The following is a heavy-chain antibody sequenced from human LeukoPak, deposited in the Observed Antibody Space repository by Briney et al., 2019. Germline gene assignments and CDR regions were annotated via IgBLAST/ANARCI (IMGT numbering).Heavy chain of an antibody. J-gene: IGHJ6*03. CDR1: GFTFSSYG. CDR2: IWYDGSNK. CDR3: AKGGVVPADMDV. D-gene: IGHD2-2*01. Sequence: PGGSLRLSCAASGFTFSSYGMHWVRQAPGEGLEWVAVIWYDGSNKYYADSVKGRFTISRDNSKNTLYLQMNSLRAEDTAVYYCAKGGVVPADMDVWGKGTTVTVSS. V-gene: IGHV3-33*06.